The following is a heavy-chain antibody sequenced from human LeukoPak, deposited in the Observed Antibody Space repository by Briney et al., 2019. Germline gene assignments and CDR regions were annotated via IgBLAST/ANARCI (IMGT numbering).Heavy chain of an antibody. CDR1: GYAFTGYY. Sequence: GASVKVSCKASGYAFTGYYTHWVRQAPGQGLEWMGWINPNSGGTNYAQKFQGRVTMTRDTSISTAYMELSRLRSDDTAVYYCARALPYYYDSSGYYAEYFQHWGQGTLVTVSS. CDR2: INPNSGGT. V-gene: IGHV1-2*02. J-gene: IGHJ1*01. CDR3: ARALPYYYDSSGYYAEYFQH. D-gene: IGHD3-22*01.